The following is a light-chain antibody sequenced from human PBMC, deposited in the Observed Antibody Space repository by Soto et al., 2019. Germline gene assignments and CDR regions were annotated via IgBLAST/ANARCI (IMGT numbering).Light chain of an antibody. Sequence: EIVLTQSPVTLSVSPGERVTLSCRASQRLSSNLAWYQQRPGQAPRLLIYGASIRATDIPARFIGSGSGTEFTLTISRLEPEDFAVYYCQQSNKWPRGTFGQGTKVDIK. CDR3: QQSNKWPRGT. CDR2: GAS. J-gene: IGKJ1*01. CDR1: QRLSSN. V-gene: IGKV3-15*01.